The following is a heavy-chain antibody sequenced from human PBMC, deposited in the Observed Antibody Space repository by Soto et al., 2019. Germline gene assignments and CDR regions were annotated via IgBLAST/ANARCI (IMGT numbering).Heavy chain of an antibody. CDR2: MSPKTANT. J-gene: IGHJ5*01. D-gene: IGHD7-27*01. V-gene: IGHV1-8*01. CDR1: GYTFTSYD. Sequence: ASVKVSCKASGYTFTSYDINWVRQTAGQGLEWMGWMSPKTANTGYAQKFQDRVTMTRSTSISTAYMELSSLTSEGTAVYYCTGGPPNWGFDSWGQGTPVTVSS. CDR3: TGGPPNWGFDS.